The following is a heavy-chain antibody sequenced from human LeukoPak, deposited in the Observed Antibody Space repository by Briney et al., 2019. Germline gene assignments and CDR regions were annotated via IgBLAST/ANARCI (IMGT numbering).Heavy chain of an antibody. D-gene: IGHD3-22*01. J-gene: IGHJ6*03. Sequence: GGSLRLSCAASGFTFSDYSVNWVRHAPGKGLEWVSSISYSSSYVYYVDSVKGRFTISRDNAKNSLYLQMHSLRAEDTAVYYCARALPGYYDTRGRYYYMDVWGKGTTVTVSS. CDR3: ARALPGYYDTRGRYYYMDV. CDR1: GFTFSDYS. CDR2: ISYSSSYV. V-gene: IGHV3-21*01.